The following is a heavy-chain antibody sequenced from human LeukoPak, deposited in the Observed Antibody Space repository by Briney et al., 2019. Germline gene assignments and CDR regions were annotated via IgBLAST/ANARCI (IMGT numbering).Heavy chain of an antibody. V-gene: IGHV4-4*07. CDR2: IYSSGST. J-gene: IGHJ4*02. Sequence: SETLSLTCTVSGDTISGFSWSWIRQPAGQGLEWIGRIYSSGSTNYSPPLRSRVTMSVDTKNQFSLKVNSVTAADTAVYYCARDRAGFFDDWGQGTPVTVSS. D-gene: IGHD6-13*01. CDR1: GDTISGFS. CDR3: ARDRAGFFDD.